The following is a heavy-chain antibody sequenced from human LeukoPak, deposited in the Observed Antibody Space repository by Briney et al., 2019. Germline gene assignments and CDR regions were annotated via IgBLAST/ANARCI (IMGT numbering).Heavy chain of an antibody. CDR1: GGSFSGYY. D-gene: IGHD3-22*01. Sequence: SETLSLTCAVYGGSFSGYYWSWIRQPPGKGLEWIGEINHSGSTKYNPSLKSRVTISVDTSKNQFSLKLSSVTAADTAVYYCARGLRRYYYDSSGTGAFDIWGQGTMVTVSS. J-gene: IGHJ3*02. CDR2: INHSGST. V-gene: IGHV4-34*01. CDR3: ARGLRRYYYDSSGTGAFDI.